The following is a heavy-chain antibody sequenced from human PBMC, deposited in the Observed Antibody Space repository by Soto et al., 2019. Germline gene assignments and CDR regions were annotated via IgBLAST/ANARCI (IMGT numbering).Heavy chain of an antibody. CDR3: ATTPPMVPHDY. D-gene: IGHD3-10*01. Sequence: PSETLSLTCTVSGGSISSSSYYWGWIRQPPGKGLEWIGSIYYSGSTYYNPSLKSRVTISVDTSKNQFSLKLSSVTAADPAVYYCATTPPMVPHDYWGQGTLVTVSS. V-gene: IGHV4-39*01. J-gene: IGHJ4*02. CDR2: IYYSGST. CDR1: GGSISSSSYY.